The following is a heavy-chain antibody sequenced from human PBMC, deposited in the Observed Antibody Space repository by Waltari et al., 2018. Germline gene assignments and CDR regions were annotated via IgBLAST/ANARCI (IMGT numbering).Heavy chain of an antibody. D-gene: IGHD3-16*02. CDR3: ARDYIWGSYRQDY. CDR1: GFTFSSYW. J-gene: IGHJ4*02. CDR2: IKQDGSEK. V-gene: IGHV3-7*01. Sequence: EVQLVESGGGLVQPGGSLRLSCAASGFTFSSYWMSWVRQAPGKGLEWVANIKQDGSEKYYLDPVKGRFTISRDNAKNSLYLQMNSLRAEDTAVYYCARDYIWGSYRQDYWGQGTLVTVSS.